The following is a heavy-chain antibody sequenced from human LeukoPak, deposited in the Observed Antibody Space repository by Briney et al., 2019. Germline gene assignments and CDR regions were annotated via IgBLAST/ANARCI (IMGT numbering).Heavy chain of an antibody. D-gene: IGHD6-19*01. CDR3: ARGNGWYYFDY. CDR2: IYSGGST. J-gene: IGHJ4*02. Sequence: GGSLRLSCAASGFTVSSNYMSWVRQAPGKGLEWVSVIYSGGSTYYADSVEGRFTISRDNSKNTLYLQMNSLRAEDTAVYYCARGNGWYYFDYWGQGTLVTVSS. CDR1: GFTVSSNY. V-gene: IGHV3-53*01.